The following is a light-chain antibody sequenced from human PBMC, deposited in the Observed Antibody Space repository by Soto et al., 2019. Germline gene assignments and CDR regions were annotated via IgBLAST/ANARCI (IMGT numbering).Light chain of an antibody. CDR2: LNS. CDR1: SSNIGAGYD. J-gene: IGLJ2*01. CDR3: QSSDSSLSAVV. V-gene: IGLV1-40*01. Sequence: QSVLTQPPSVSGAPGQRVTISCTGSSSNIGAGYDVHWYQHLPGTAPKLLIYLNSDRPSGVPDRFSGSRSGTSASLAISGLQAEDEGDYYCQSSDSSLSAVVFGGGTKLTVL.